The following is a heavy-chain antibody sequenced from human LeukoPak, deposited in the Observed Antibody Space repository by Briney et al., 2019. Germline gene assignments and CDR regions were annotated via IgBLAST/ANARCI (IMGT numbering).Heavy chain of an antibody. J-gene: IGHJ4*02. CDR1: GGSISSSSYY. V-gene: IGHV4-39*01. CDR3: ARHDGIAAPHDY. CDR2: IYYSGST. Sequence: SETLSLTCTASGGSISSSSYYWGWIRQPPGKGLEWIGSIYYSGSTYYNPSLKSRVTISVDTSKNQFSLKLSSVTAADTAVYYCARHDGIAAPHDYWGQGTLVTVSS. D-gene: IGHD6-13*01.